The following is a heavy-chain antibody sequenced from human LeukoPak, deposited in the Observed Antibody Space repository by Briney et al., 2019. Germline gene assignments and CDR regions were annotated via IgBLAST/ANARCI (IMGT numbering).Heavy chain of an antibody. V-gene: IGHV4-39*07. J-gene: IGHJ4*02. D-gene: IGHD7-27*01. CDR2: IYYSGST. Sequence: NTSETLSLTCTVSGGSISSSSDYWGWIRQPPGKGLEWIGSIYYSGSTYYNPSLKSRVTISVDTSKNQFSLKLSSVTAADTAVYYCARDGPLGHDYWGQGTLVTVSS. CDR1: GGSISSSSDY. CDR3: ARDGPLGHDY.